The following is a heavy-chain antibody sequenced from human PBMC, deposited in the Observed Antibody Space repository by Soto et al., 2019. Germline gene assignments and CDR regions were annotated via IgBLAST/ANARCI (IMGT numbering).Heavy chain of an antibody. J-gene: IGHJ5*02. Sequence: PSETLSLTCGVSGGTVASSHWWSWVRQSPGGGLEWIGNVYHTGDTNLNPSLQSRVTISVDKSNNQSSLRLNSLAAADTAVYFCAREIVTAGGNNYFDPWGPGTLVTVSS. V-gene: IGHV4-4*02. CDR3: AREIVTAGGNNYFDP. CDR2: VYHTGDT. D-gene: IGHD2-21*02. CDR1: GGTVASSHW.